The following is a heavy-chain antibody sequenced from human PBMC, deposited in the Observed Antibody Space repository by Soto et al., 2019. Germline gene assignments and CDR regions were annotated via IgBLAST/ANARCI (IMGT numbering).Heavy chain of an antibody. CDR2: INPNSGGT. CDR1: GYTFTGYY. J-gene: IGHJ6*02. Sequence: ASVKVSCKASGYTFTGYYMHWVRQAPGQGLEWMGWINPNSGGTNYAQKFQGRVTMTRDTSISTAYMELSRLRSDDTAVYYCARVRVXYDSSGYSINYYYGMDVWGPGTTVTVSS. CDR3: ARVRVXYDSSGYSINYYYGMDV. V-gene: IGHV1-2*02. D-gene: IGHD3-22*01.